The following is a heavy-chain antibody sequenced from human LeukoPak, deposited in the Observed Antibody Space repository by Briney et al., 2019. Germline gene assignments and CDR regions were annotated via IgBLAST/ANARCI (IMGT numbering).Heavy chain of an antibody. Sequence: GASVKVSCKASGYTFTSYGISWVRQAPGQGLEWMGWISAYNGNTNYAQKLQGRVTMTTDTSTSTAYMELRSLRSDDTAVYYCARPPPPIVVGTFDYWAQEPLVTVSS. CDR2: ISAYNGNT. J-gene: IGHJ4*02. D-gene: IGHD2-15*01. CDR1: GYTFTSYG. CDR3: ARPPPPIVVGTFDY. V-gene: IGHV1-18*01.